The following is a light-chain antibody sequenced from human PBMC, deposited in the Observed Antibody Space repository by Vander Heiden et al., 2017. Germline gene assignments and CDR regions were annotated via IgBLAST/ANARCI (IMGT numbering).Light chain of an antibody. V-gene: IGKV1-39*01. J-gene: IGKJ5*01. CDR3: QQSYSTPIT. CDR2: AAS. CDR1: QDIRSF. Sequence: DIQMTQSPSSLSASVGDRVTITCRASQDIRSFLNWFQQKPGKAPKVLICAASSLQRGVPSRFSGSESGTDFTLTISSLQPEDFATYYCQQSYSTPITFGQGTRLEIK.